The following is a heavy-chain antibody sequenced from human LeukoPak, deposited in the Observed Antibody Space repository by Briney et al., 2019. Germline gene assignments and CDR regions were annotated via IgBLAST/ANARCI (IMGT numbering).Heavy chain of an antibody. CDR1: GFTFSSYA. V-gene: IGHV3-23*01. CDR3: AKEGTDDQGNYYFGY. J-gene: IGHJ4*02. D-gene: IGHD1-7*01. Sequence: GGSLRLSCAASGFTFSSYAMSWVRQAPGKGLEWVSATSGSGGSTYYADSVKGRFTISRDNSKNTLYLQMNSLRAEDTAVYYCAKEGTDDQGNYYFGYWGQGTLVTVSS. CDR2: TSGSGGST.